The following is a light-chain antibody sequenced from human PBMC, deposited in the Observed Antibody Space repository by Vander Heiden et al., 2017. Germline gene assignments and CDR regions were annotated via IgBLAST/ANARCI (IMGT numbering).Light chain of an antibody. CDR1: QSVSSTY. CDR2: GSS. Sequence: EIVLTQSPGTLSLSPGERATLSCRTSQSVSSTYLAWYQQKPGQAPSLLSYGSSSRATGIPARFSGSGSGTDFTLTISRLEPEDFAVYYCQQYGSSPYTFGQGTKLEIK. V-gene: IGKV3-20*01. CDR3: QQYGSSPYT. J-gene: IGKJ2*01.